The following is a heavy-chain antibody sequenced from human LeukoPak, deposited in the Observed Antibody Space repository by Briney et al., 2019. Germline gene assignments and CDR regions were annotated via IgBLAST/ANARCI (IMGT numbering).Heavy chain of an antibody. D-gene: IGHD6-13*01. J-gene: IGHJ4*02. CDR2: IHFTGST. CDR3: ARHSSSWYPDY. CDR1: GGSIRSYY. Sequence: SETLSLTCTVSGGSIRSYYWIWMRQPPGKGLEWIGYIHFTGSTKYNPSLNSRVTMSVDTSKNQFSLQLSSVTATDTAVYFCARHSSSWYPDYWGQGTLVTVSS. V-gene: IGHV4-59*08.